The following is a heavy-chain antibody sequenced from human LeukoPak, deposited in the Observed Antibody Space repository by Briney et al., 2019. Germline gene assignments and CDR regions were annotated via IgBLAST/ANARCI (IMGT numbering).Heavy chain of an antibody. CDR3: ARGSPPYSSSWYSDY. D-gene: IGHD6-13*01. CDR2: IYYTGST. Sequence: PSETLSLTCTVSGGSISSYYWSWIRQPPGKGLEWIGYIYYTGSTNYNPSLKSRVTMSVDTSKNQFSLKLSSVTAADTAVYYCARGSPPYSSSWYSDYWGQGTLVTVSS. CDR1: GGSISSYY. V-gene: IGHV4-59*12. J-gene: IGHJ4*02.